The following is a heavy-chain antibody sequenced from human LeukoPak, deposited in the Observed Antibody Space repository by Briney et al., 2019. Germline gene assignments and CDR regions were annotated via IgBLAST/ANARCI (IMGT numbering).Heavy chain of an antibody. J-gene: IGHJ4*02. CDR3: ASRYCTNGVCYGFY. CDR1: GGSISSGGYS. V-gene: IGHV4-30-2*01. CDR2: IYHSGST. Sequence: SETLSLTCAVSGGSISSGGYSWSWIRQPPGTGLEWIGYIYHSGSTYYNPSLKSRVTISVDRSKNQFSLKLSSVTAADTAVYYCASRYCTNGVCYGFYWGQGTLVTVSS. D-gene: IGHD2-8*01.